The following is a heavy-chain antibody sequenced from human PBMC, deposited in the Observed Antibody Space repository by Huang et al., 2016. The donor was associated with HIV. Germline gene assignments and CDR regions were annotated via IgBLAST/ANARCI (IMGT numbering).Heavy chain of an antibody. V-gene: IGHV1-18*01. CDR1: GYTFTRYG. D-gene: IGHD3-22*01. CDR3: ASEPKYHRIGYYRQRRGLDI. CDR2: ISASSGDT. J-gene: IGHJ3*02. Sequence: QIQLMQSGPELKQPGASVKVSCKASGYTFTRYGITWVRQAPGQGPEWRGVISASSGDTEYAQKYHVRVTLTTDTSTNIAYMELRSLRSDATTKYYWASEPKYHRIGYYRQRRGLDIWVQGTMFIVSS.